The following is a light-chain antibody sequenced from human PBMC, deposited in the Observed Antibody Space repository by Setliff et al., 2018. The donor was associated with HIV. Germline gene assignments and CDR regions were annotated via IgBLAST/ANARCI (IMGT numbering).Light chain of an antibody. Sequence: QSALTQPASVSGSPGQSIAISCTGTSSDVGIYNLVSWYQHHPGKAPKLIIYEVNKRPSGVSNRFSGSKSGNTASLTISGLQPEDETDYYCCSYTTYSTYVLGTGTKVTVL. J-gene: IGLJ1*01. CDR3: CSYTTYSTYV. V-gene: IGLV2-23*02. CDR2: EVN. CDR1: SSDVGIYNL.